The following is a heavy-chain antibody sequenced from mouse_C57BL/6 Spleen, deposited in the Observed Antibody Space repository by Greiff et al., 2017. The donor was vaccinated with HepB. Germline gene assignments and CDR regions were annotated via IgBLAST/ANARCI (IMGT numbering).Heavy chain of an antibody. Sequence: VQLQESGAELARPGASVKMSCKASGYTFTSYTMHWVKQRPGQGLEWIGYINPSSGYTKYNQKFKDKATLTADKSSSTAYMQLSSLTSEDSAVYYCARMGDDYDQENYAMDYWGQGTSVTVSS. CDR2: INPSSGYT. D-gene: IGHD2-4*01. CDR3: ARMGDDYDQENYAMDY. V-gene: IGHV1-4*01. CDR1: GYTFTSYT. J-gene: IGHJ4*01.